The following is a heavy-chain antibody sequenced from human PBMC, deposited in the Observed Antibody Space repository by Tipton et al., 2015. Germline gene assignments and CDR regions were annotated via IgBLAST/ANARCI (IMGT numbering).Heavy chain of an antibody. D-gene: IGHD2-8*01. Sequence: SLRLSCVASGFTFSNYGLSWVRQAPGKGLEWVSVIFSVGTTHYADSVKGRFTISRDNAKNTLALHMNRLTAEDTAVYYCAREMVRSRTLDYWGQGTLVTVSS. J-gene: IGHJ4*02. CDR2: IFSVGTT. CDR1: GFTFSNYG. V-gene: IGHV3-53*01. CDR3: AREMVRSRTLDY.